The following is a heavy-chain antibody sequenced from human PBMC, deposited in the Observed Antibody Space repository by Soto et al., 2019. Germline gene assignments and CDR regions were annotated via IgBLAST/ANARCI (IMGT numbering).Heavy chain of an antibody. J-gene: IGHJ5*02. CDR1: GGSISTYY. V-gene: IGHV4-59*01. CDR3: ARGRGYSGQRRGWFDP. Sequence: QLQLQESGPGLVKPSETLSLTCTVSGGSISTYYWNWIRQPPGKGLEWIGDIYYSGRTNYNPSLKSRVAISVDTSKNQFSLNLSSVTPADTAVYYCARGRGYSGQRRGWFDPWGQGTLVTVSS. CDR2: IYYSGRT. D-gene: IGHD5-12*01.